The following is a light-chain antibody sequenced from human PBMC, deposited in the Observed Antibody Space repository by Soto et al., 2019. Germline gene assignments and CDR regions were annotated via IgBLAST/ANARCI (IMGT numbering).Light chain of an antibody. CDR1: QSVSSN. CDR3: QQYNNWPPYT. V-gene: IGKV3-15*01. Sequence: EIVMTQSPATLSVSPGERATLSCRASQSVSSNLAWYQQKPGQAPRLHIYGASTRATGIPARFSGSGSGTEFTLTISSLQSEDFAVYYCQQYNNWPPYTFGQGTKLDIK. CDR2: GAS. J-gene: IGKJ2*01.